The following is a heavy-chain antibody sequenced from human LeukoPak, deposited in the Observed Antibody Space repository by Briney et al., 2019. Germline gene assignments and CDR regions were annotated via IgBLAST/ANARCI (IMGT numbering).Heavy chain of an antibody. J-gene: IGHJ4*02. CDR2: IRYDGSNK. CDR1: GFTFRSYG. D-gene: IGHD3-22*01. CDR3: AKDTLDSSGFFDY. V-gene: IGHV3-30*02. Sequence: GGSLRLSCAASGFTFRSYGMHWVRQAPGKGLEWAAYIRYDGSNKDYADSVKGRFTISRDNSKNTLYLQMNSLRAEDTAVYYCAKDTLDSSGFFDYWGQGTLVTVSS.